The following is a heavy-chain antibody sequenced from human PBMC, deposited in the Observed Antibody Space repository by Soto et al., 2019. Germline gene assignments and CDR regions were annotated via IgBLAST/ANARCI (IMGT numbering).Heavy chain of an antibody. Sequence: QVQLQESGPGLVKPSQTLSLTCTVSGGSISSGDHYWSWIRQPPGKGLEWIGYIYYTGSTYYNPSLKSRVTMSVDTSKNQFSLTLSSVTAADTAVYSCASQLEQHSFDHWGQGALVTVSS. CDR3: ASQLEQHSFDH. CDR2: IYYTGST. J-gene: IGHJ4*02. V-gene: IGHV4-30-4*01. CDR1: GGSISSGDHY. D-gene: IGHD1-1*01.